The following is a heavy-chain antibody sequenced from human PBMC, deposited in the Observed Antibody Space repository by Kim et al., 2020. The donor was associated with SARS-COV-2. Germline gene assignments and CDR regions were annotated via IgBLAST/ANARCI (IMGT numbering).Heavy chain of an antibody. CDR1: GGSISSSSYY. J-gene: IGHJ3*02. CDR2: IYYSGST. V-gene: IGHV4-39*01. D-gene: IGHD6-13*01. CDR3: ARRRAAGLGDDAFDI. Sequence: SETLSLTCTVSGGSISSSSYYWGWIRQPPGKGLEWIGSIYYSGSTYYNPSLKSRVTISVDTSKNQFSLKLSSVTAADTAVYYCARRRAAGLGDDAFDIWG.